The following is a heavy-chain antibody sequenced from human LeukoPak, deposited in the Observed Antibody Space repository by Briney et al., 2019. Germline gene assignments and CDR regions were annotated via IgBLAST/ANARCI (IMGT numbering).Heavy chain of an antibody. D-gene: IGHD3-10*01. CDR1: GGAIRDGDYY. CDR3: ARAAIIVYYFDS. CDR2: IYYSGTT. V-gene: IGHV4-31*02. J-gene: IGHJ4*02. Sequence: SETLSLTCTVSGGAIRDGDYYWSWIRQRPGKGPEWIGYIYYSGTTYYNASLKNRATLSLDTSKKQFSLNLNSVTAADTAIYYCARAAIIVYYFDSWGQGALVTVS.